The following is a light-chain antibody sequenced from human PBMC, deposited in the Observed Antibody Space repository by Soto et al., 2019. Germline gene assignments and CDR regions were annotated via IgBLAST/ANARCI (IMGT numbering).Light chain of an antibody. CDR2: AAS. CDR3: QQLIT. J-gene: IGKJ5*01. V-gene: IGKV1-9*01. CDR1: QGINNY. Sequence: DIQLTQSPSFLSASVGDRVSITCRASQGINNYLAWYQQKPGTAPKLLIYAASTLQSGDPSRFSGSGSGTEFTLTISSLQPEDFATYYCQQLITFGQGTRLEIK.